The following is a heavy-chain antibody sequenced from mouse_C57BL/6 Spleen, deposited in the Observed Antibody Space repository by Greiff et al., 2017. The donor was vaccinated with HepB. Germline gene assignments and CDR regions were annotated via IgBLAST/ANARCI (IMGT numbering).Heavy chain of an antibody. D-gene: IGHD2-1*01. J-gene: IGHJ4*01. CDR2: IRNKANGYTT. V-gene: IGHV7-3*01. CDR3: ARYSNYGRGAMDY. CDR1: GFTFTDYY. Sequence: EVKLVESGGGLVQPGGSLSLSCAASGFTFTDYYMSWVRQPPGKALEWLGFIRNKANGYTTEYSASVKGRFTISRDNSQSILYLQMNALRAEDSATYYCARYSNYGRGAMDYWGQGTSVTVSS.